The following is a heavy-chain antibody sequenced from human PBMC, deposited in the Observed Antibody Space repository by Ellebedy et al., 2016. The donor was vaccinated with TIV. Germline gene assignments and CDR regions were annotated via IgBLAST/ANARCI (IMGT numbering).Heavy chain of an antibody. CDR1: GGSFSGYY. Sequence: MPSETLSLTCAVYGGSFSGYYWSWIRQPPGKGLEWIGEINHSGSTNYNPSLKSRVTISLDTSKNQFSLKLSSVTAADTAVYYCARGLLYYDFWSGYYKGAGDYYYGMDVWGQGTTVTVSS. V-gene: IGHV4-34*01. CDR3: ARGLLYYDFWSGYYKGAGDYYYGMDV. CDR2: INHSGST. D-gene: IGHD3-3*01. J-gene: IGHJ6*02.